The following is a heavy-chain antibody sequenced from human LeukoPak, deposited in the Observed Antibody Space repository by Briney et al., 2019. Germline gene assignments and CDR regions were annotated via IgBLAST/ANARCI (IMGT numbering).Heavy chain of an antibody. V-gene: IGHV3-23*01. D-gene: IGHD3-22*01. Sequence: PGGSLRLSCAASGFTFSSYAMSWVRQAPGKGLEWVSAISGSGGSTYYADSVKGRFTISRDNSKNTLYLQMNSLRAEDTAVYYCAKDTPVAYYYDSSGYPGDVWGKGTTVTVS. CDR1: GFTFSSYA. CDR2: ISGSGGST. J-gene: IGHJ6*03. CDR3: AKDTPVAYYYDSSGYPGDV.